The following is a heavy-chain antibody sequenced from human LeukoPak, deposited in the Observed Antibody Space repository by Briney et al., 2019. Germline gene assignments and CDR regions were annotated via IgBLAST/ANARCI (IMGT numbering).Heavy chain of an antibody. J-gene: IGHJ4*02. Sequence: GGSLRLSCAASGFTFSSYSMNWVRQAPGKGLEWVSYISSSSSTIYYAGSVKGRFTISRDNAKNSLYLQMNSLRAEDTAVYYCARESSSSWRDFDYWGRGTLVTVSS. CDR2: ISSSSSTI. CDR1: GFTFSSYS. CDR3: ARESSSSWRDFDY. V-gene: IGHV3-48*01. D-gene: IGHD6-13*01.